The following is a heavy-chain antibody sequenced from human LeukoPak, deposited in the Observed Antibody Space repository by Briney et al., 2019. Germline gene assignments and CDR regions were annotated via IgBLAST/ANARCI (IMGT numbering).Heavy chain of an antibody. V-gene: IGHV1-69*06. CDR2: ITPIFGTT. CDR3: ARVSGSIFGVVISMGYYYYMDV. J-gene: IGHJ6*03. D-gene: IGHD3-3*01. CDR1: GGTLSSYA. Sequence: SVKVSCKASGGTLSSYAISWVRQAPGQGLEWMGGITPIFGTTNYAQKFQDRVTITADKSTSTAYMELSSLRSEDTAVYYCARVSGSIFGVVISMGYYYYMDVWGKGTTVTVSS.